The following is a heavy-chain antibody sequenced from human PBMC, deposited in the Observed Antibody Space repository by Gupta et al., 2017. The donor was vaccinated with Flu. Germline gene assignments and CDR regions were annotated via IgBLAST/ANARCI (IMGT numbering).Heavy chain of an antibody. V-gene: IGHV3-33*01. CDR2: IWYDGSNK. Sequence: HWVRQAPGKGLDGVAVIWYDGSNKYYADSVKGRFTISRDSSKNTLYLQMNSLRAEDTAVYYCARENYFDSSGYYLSPGFDYWGQGTLVTVSS. D-gene: IGHD3-22*01. CDR3: ARENYFDSSGYYLSPGFDY. J-gene: IGHJ4*02.